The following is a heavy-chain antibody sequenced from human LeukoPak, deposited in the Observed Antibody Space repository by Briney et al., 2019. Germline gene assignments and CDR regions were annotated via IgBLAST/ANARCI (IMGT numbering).Heavy chain of an antibody. D-gene: IGHD5-24*01. V-gene: IGHV3-11*01. CDR2: ISSSGSTI. Sequence: GGSLRLSCAASGFTFSDYYMSWIRQAPGKGLEWGSYISSSGSTIYYADSVKGRFTISRDNAKNSLYLQMNSLRAEDTAVYYCAREEVATNQIDYWGQGALVTVSS. J-gene: IGHJ4*02. CDR3: AREEVATNQIDY. CDR1: GFTFSDYY.